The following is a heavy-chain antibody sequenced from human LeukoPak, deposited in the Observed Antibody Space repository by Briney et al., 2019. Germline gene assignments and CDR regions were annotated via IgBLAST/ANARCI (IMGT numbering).Heavy chain of an antibody. D-gene: IGHD3-10*01. V-gene: IGHV3-74*01. J-gene: IGHJ4*02. CDR3: TRFPFGKFPRRLNYFDF. Sequence: GGSLRLSCAASGYTLSSYWMHWVRQARGKGLEWVSRIDSDESSTIYADFGEGRLTIPRDNAKNTLYLQMNSLRAEDTAVYYCTRFPFGKFPRRLNYFDFWGQGTLVTVSS. CDR2: IDSDESST. CDR1: GYTLSSYW.